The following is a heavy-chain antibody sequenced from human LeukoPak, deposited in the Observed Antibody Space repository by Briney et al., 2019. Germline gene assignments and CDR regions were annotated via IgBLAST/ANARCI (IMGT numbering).Heavy chain of an antibody. CDR2: ISYDGSNK. CDR1: GFTFSSYG. V-gene: IGHV3-30*18. D-gene: IGHD3-9*01. CDR3: AKDLYLTGYSFDY. Sequence: PGRSLRLSCAASGFTFSSYGMHGVRQAPGKGLEWVAVISYDGSNKYYADSVKGRFTISRDNSKNTLYLQMNSLRAEDTAVYYCAKDLYLTGYSFDYWGQGTLVTVSS. J-gene: IGHJ4*02.